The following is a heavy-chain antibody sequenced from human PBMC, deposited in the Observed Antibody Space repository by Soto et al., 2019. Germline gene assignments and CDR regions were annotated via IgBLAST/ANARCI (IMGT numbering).Heavy chain of an antibody. Sequence: ASVKVSCKASGGTFSSYAISWVRQAPGQGLEWMGGIIPNSGGTNYARKFQGRVTMTRDTSISTAYMELSRLRSDDTAVYYCARDRGVSSSWYYYWGQGTLVTVSS. D-gene: IGHD6-13*01. CDR3: ARDRGVSSSWYYY. J-gene: IGHJ4*02. V-gene: IGHV1-2*02. CDR2: IIPNSGGT. CDR1: GGTFSSYA.